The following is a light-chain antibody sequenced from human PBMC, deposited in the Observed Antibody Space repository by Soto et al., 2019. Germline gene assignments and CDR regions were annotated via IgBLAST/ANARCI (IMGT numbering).Light chain of an antibody. CDR2: GAT. J-gene: IGKJ1*01. Sequence: TQSPATLSLSPGERATLSCRASQSVSSYLAWYQQKPGQAPRLLIHGATTRATGIPARFSGSGSGTEFTLTISSLQSEDFAVYYCQQYNNWPRPFGQGTKVDIK. CDR1: QSVSSY. V-gene: IGKV3-15*01. CDR3: QQYNNWPRP.